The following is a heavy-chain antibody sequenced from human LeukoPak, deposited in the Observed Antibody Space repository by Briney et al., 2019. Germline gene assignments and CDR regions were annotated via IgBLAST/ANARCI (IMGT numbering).Heavy chain of an antibody. D-gene: IGHD3-16*02. Sequence: SETLSLTCTVSGGSISSYYWSWIRQPPGKGLAWIGYIYYSGSTNYNPSLKSRVTISVDTSKNQFSLKLSSVTAADTAVYYCAKLDVWGSYRYTDWGQGTLVTVSS. V-gene: IGHV4-59*01. CDR1: GGSISSYY. CDR3: AKLDVWGSYRYTD. J-gene: IGHJ4*02. CDR2: IYYSGST.